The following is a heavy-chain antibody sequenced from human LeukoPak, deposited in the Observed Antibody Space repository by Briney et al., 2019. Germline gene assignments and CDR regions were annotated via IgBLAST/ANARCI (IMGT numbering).Heavy chain of an antibody. Sequence: GGSLRLSCAASGVTFSSYAMHWVRQAPGKGLEGVAVISYDGSNKYYVDSVKGRFTISRDNSKNTLYLQMNSLRAEDTAVYYCARDMAQVGATPLDYWGQGTLVIVSS. CDR2: ISYDGSNK. CDR3: ARDMAQVGATPLDY. D-gene: IGHD1-26*01. J-gene: IGHJ4*02. V-gene: IGHV3-30-3*01. CDR1: GVTFSSYA.